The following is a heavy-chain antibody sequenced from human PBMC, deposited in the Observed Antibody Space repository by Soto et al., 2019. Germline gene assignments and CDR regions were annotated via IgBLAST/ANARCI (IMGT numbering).Heavy chain of an antibody. CDR1: GYSFANYW. CDR3: ARNRLRQYYYGMDV. J-gene: IGHJ6*02. CDR2: IYPGDSDT. V-gene: IGHV5-51*01. D-gene: IGHD3-10*01. Sequence: GESLKISCQGSGYSFANYWIAWVRQMPGKGLEWVGVIYPGDSDTRYSPSFRGQVTISADKSISHVYLQWSSLKASDTAMYYCARNRLRQYYYGMDVWGQGATVTVSS.